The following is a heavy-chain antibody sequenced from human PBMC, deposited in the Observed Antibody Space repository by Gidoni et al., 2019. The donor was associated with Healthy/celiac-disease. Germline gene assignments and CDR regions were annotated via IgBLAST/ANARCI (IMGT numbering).Heavy chain of an antibody. CDR3: ARRYSYGPWYFDL. CDR2: IYYSGST. J-gene: IGHJ2*01. V-gene: IGHV4-39*01. CDR1: GGSISSSSYY. D-gene: IGHD5-18*01. Sequence: QLQLQESGPGLVKPSETLSLTCTVSGGSISSSSYYWGWIRQPPGKGLEWIGSIYYSGSTYYTPSLKSRVTISVDTSKNQFSLKLSSVTAADTAVYYCARRYSYGPWYFDLWGRGTLVTVSS.